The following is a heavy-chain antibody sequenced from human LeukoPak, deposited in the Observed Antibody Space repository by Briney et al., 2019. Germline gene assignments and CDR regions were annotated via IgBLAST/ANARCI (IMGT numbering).Heavy chain of an antibody. D-gene: IGHD2-2*01. CDR1: GGSFSGYY. CDR3: ARYCSSISCQGYYFDY. Sequence: SETLSLTCAVYGGSFSGYYWSWIRQPAGKGLEWIGRISTSGSTNYNPSLKSRVTISVDTSKNQFSLKLSSVTAADTAVYYCARYCSSISCQGYYFDYWGQGTLVTVSS. J-gene: IGHJ4*02. CDR2: ISTSGST. V-gene: IGHV4-59*10.